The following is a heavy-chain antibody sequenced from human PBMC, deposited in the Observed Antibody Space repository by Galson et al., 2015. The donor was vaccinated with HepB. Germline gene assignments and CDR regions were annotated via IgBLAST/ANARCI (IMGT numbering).Heavy chain of an antibody. CDR3: ARDGVDGSGSYYNDY. J-gene: IGHJ4*02. V-gene: IGHV1-69*04. Sequence: SVKVSCKASGGTFSSYTISWVRQAPGQGLEWMGRIIPILGIANYAQKFQGGVTITADKSTSTAYMELSSLRSEDTAVYYCARDGVDGSGSYYNDYWGQGTLVTVSS. CDR2: IIPILGIA. CDR1: GGTFSSYT. D-gene: IGHD3-10*01.